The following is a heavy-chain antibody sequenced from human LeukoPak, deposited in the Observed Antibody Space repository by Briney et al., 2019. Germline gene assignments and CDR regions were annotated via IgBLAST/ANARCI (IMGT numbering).Heavy chain of an antibody. Sequence: ASVKVSCKASGYTLTRYDINWVRQAAGQGLEWMGWMNPNSGNTGYAQKFQGRVTITRNTSISTAYMELSSLRSEDTAVYYCARGKSWFDPWGQGTLVTVSS. CDR1: GYTLTRYD. CDR2: MNPNSGNT. V-gene: IGHV1-8*03. CDR3: ARGKSWFDP. J-gene: IGHJ5*02.